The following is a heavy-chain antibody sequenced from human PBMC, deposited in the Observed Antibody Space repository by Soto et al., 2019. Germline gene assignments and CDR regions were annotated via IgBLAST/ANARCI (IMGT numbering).Heavy chain of an antibody. V-gene: IGHV1-58*02. Sequence: QMQLVQSGPEVKKPGTSVKVSCKASGFTFTSSAMQWVRQARGQRLEWIGWIVVGSGNTNCAQKFQERVTITRDMATTTAYMEPSSLRSEDTAVYYCAAGERYSSSWYVYDYYYGMDVWGQGTTVTVSS. D-gene: IGHD6-13*01. CDR2: IVVGSGNT. J-gene: IGHJ6*02. CDR3: AAGERYSSSWYVYDYYYGMDV. CDR1: GFTFTSSA.